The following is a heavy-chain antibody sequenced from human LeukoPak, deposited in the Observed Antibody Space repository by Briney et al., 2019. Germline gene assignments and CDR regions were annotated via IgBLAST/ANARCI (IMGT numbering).Heavy chain of an antibody. Sequence: ASVKVSCKASGYTFTSYDINWVRQATGQGLEWMGWMNPNSGNTGYAQKFQGRVTITRNTSISTAYMELSSLRSEDTAVYYCARVVLPYYFDYWGQGTLVTVSS. CDR2: MNPNSGNT. CDR1: GYTFTSYD. J-gene: IGHJ4*02. CDR3: ARVVLPYYFDY. V-gene: IGHV1-8*03. D-gene: IGHD3-10*01.